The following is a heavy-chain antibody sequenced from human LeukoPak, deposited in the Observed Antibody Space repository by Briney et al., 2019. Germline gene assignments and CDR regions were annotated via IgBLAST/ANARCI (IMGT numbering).Heavy chain of an antibody. Sequence: GRSLRLSCTASGFLFSAYGMHWVRQAPGKGLEWVAVIRYNGTNKYYADSVKGRFTISRDNSKNTLYLQMNSLRVEDTAVYYCARDRRGYSYGYWGFDYWGQGTLVTVSS. CDR1: GFLFSAYG. CDR2: IRYNGTNK. V-gene: IGHV3-33*01. D-gene: IGHD5-18*01. CDR3: ARDRRGYSYGYWGFDY. J-gene: IGHJ4*02.